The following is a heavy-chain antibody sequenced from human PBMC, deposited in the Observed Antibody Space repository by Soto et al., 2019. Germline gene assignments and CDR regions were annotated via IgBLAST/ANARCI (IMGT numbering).Heavy chain of an antibody. Sequence: EVQVVESGGGLVQPGGSLRLSCAASGFTFSGYWMHWVRQAPGKGLLWVSRINPDGSNTDYADSVKGRFTISRNNAKNTLYRQMNSLRAEDTSVYYCAGGIWNDNAYWGQGTLVTVSS. CDR1: GFTFSGYW. J-gene: IGHJ4*02. V-gene: IGHV3-74*01. CDR2: INPDGSNT. D-gene: IGHD1-1*01. CDR3: AGGIWNDNAY.